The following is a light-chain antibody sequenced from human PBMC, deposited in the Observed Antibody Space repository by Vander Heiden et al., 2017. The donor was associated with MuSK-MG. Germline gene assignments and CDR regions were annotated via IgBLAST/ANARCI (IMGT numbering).Light chain of an antibody. CDR1: SGSIASNY. Sequence: NFMLTQPHSVSESPGKTVTISCTRSSGSIASNYVQWYQQRPGSAPTTVIYEDNQRPSGVPDRFSGSIDSSSNSASLTISGLKTEDEADYYCQSYYSSNHAVFGGGTQLTVL. CDR3: QSYYSSNHAV. V-gene: IGLV6-57*03. J-gene: IGLJ7*01. CDR2: EDN.